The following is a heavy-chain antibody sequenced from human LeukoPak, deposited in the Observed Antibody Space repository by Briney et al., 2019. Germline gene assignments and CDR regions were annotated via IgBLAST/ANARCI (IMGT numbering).Heavy chain of an antibody. CDR2: ISYDGSNK. J-gene: IGHJ6*02. V-gene: IGHV3-30-3*01. D-gene: IGHD6-6*01. Sequence: PGGSLRLSCAASGFTFSSYAMHWVRQAPGKGLEWVAVISYDGSNKYYADSVKGRFTISRDNSKNTLYLQMNSLRAEDTAVYYCARDRGIAARYGMDVWGQGTTVTVSS. CDR3: ARDRGIAARYGMDV. CDR1: GFTFSSYA.